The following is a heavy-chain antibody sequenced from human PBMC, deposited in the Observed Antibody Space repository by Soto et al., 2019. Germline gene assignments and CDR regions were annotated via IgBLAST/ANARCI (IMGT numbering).Heavy chain of an antibody. Sequence: VSVNRYCKASGYTFTGYYMDWVRQAPGQGLEWMGWINPNSGGTNYAQKFQGWVTMTRDTSISTAYMELSRLRSDDTAVYYCARDMKEYQLLSGQLNWFDPWGQGTLVTVSS. CDR1: GYTFTGYY. CDR2: INPNSGGT. D-gene: IGHD2-2*01. CDR3: ARDMKEYQLLSGQLNWFDP. V-gene: IGHV1-2*04. J-gene: IGHJ5*02.